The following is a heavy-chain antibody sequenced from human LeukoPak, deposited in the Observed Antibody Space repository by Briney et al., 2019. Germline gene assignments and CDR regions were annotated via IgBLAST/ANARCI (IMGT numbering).Heavy chain of an antibody. CDR3: TRLYCSSTSCSSQDY. V-gene: IGHV3-49*04. D-gene: IGHD2-2*01. CDR2: IRSKVYGGTT. CDR1: GFTFSSHG. Sequence: GGSLRLSCAASGFTFSSHGMHWVRQAPGKGLEWVGFIRSKVYGGTTEYAPSVKGRFTISRDDSKSIAYLQMNGLRTEDTAVYYCTRLYCSSTSCSSQDYWGQGTLVTVSS. J-gene: IGHJ4*02.